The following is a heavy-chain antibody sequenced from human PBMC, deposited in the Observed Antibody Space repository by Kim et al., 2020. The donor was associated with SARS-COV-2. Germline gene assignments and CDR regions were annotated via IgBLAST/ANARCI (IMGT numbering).Heavy chain of an antibody. CDR3: ARNFGTDSGSSFAY. D-gene: IGHD3-10*01. J-gene: IGHJ4*01. CDR2: LYYTVRT. Sequence: SETLSLTCTVTGGSITNGGHFWSWIRQLPGKGLEWIGYLYYTVRTYYNPSLESRVTISEDTSSNQFSLSLSSVTAAHTAVYYCARNFGTDSGSSFAYWG. V-gene: IGHV4-31*03. CDR1: GGSITNGGHF.